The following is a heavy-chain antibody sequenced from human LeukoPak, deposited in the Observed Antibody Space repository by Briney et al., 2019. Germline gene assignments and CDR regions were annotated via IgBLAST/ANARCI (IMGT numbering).Heavy chain of an antibody. CDR3: ARVYSNYGRPDY. V-gene: IGHV4-34*01. CDR1: GGSFSGYY. D-gene: IGHD4-11*01. J-gene: IGHJ4*02. CDR2: INHSGST. Sequence: PSETLSLTCAVYGGSFSGYYWSWIRQPPGKGLEWIGEINHSGSTNYNPSLKSRVTISVDTSKNQFSLKLSSVTAADTAVYYCARVYSNYGRPDYWGQGTLVTVSS.